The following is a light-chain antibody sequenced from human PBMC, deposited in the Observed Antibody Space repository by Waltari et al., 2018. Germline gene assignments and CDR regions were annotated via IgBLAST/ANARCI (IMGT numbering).Light chain of an antibody. CDR2: AAS. CDR1: QGISSY. J-gene: IGKJ2*01. CDR3: QQYYSDLYT. V-gene: IGKV1-8*01. Sequence: AIQMTLSPSSFSASTGDRVTITCRASQGISSYLAWYQQEPGKAPKLLIYAASTLQSGVPSRFSGSGSGTDFTLTISCLQSEDFATYYCQQYYSDLYTFGQGTKLEIK.